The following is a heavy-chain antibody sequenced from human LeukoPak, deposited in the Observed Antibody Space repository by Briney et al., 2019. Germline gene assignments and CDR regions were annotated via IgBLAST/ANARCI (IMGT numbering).Heavy chain of an antibody. CDR2: IYTSGST. CDR3: ARESSGYYFNYFDY. Sequence: SETLSLTCTVSGGSLSSYYWSWIRQPAGKGLEWIGRIYTSGSTNYNPSLKSRVTMSVDTSKNQFSLKLSSVTTADTAVYYCARESSGYYFNYFDYWGQGTLVTVSS. D-gene: IGHD3-22*01. CDR1: GGSLSSYY. J-gene: IGHJ4*02. V-gene: IGHV4-4*07.